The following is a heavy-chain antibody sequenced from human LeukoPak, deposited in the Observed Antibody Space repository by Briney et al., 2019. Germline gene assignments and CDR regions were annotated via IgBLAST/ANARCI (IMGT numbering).Heavy chain of an antibody. Sequence: ASVKVSCKASAYTFTGYYMHWVRQAPGQGLEWMGWINPNSGGTNYAQKFQGRVTMTRDTSISTAYMELSRLRSDDTAVYYCARVVAAAGRNNWFDPWGQGTLVTVSS. D-gene: IGHD6-13*01. J-gene: IGHJ5*02. CDR2: INPNSGGT. V-gene: IGHV1-2*02. CDR3: ARVVAAAGRNNWFDP. CDR1: AYTFTGYY.